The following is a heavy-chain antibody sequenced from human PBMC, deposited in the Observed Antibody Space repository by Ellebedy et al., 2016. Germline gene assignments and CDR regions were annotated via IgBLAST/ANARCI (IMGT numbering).Heavy chain of an antibody. V-gene: IGHV3-30*03. D-gene: IGHD3-10*01. CDR2: ISFDGSNK. J-gene: IGHJ4*02. Sequence: GESLKISCAASGFTFSEYGMHWVRQAPGKGLEWVAVISFDGSNKNYADSVKGRFTISRDTSKNTLYLQMNSLRTEDTAVYYCARPYYGSGTYYNVFEYWGQGTLVTVSS. CDR1: GFTFSEYG. CDR3: ARPYYGSGTYYNVFEY.